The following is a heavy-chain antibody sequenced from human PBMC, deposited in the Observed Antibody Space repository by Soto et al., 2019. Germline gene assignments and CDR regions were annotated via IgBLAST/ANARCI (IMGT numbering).Heavy chain of an antibody. CDR2: IYPGDSDT. V-gene: IGHV5-51*01. D-gene: IGHD4-4*01. J-gene: IGHJ6*02. Sequence: GESLKISCKGSGYSFTSYRIGWVRQMPGKGLEWMGIIYPGDSDTRYSPSFQGQVTISADKSISTAYLQWSSLKASDTAMYYCARRRSNYSPSDYGMDVWGQGTTATVSS. CDR3: ARRRSNYSPSDYGMDV. CDR1: GYSFTSYR.